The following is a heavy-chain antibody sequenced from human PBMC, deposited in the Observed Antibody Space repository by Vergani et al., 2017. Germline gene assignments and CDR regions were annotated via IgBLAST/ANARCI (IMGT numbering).Heavy chain of an antibody. V-gene: IGHV3-48*01. CDR2: VISSSRRQ. CDR1: GFNFSSYT. Sequence: EVHLVESGGGLVQPGGSLRLSCAASGFNFSSYTMNWVRQAPANGLEWISYVISSSRRQSYADSVKGRFTVSRDTAKNSLYLQMNSLRAEDTAVYSCTREYRSSSGRCLDIWGKGTMVTVSS. D-gene: IGHD6-6*01. J-gene: IGHJ3*02. CDR3: TREYRSSSGRCLDI.